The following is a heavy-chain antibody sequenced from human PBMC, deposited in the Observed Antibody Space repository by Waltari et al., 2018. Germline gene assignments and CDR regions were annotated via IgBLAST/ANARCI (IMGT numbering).Heavy chain of an antibody. J-gene: IGHJ5*02. CDR1: GGTFSSYT. Sequence: QVQLVQSGAEVKKPGSSVKVSCKASGGTFSSYTISWVRQAPGQGLEWMGRIIPILGIANYAQKFQGRVTITADKSTSTAYMELSSLRSEDTAVYYCAREEEEQQLVQGWTPGKNWFDPWGQGTLVTVSS. CDR2: IIPILGIA. CDR3: AREEEEQQLVQGWTPGKNWFDP. V-gene: IGHV1-69*08. D-gene: IGHD6-13*01.